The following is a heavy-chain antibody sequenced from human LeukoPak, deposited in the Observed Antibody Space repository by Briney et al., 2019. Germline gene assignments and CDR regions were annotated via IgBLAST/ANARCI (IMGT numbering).Heavy chain of an antibody. V-gene: IGHV3-53*01. Sequence: TGGSLRLSCAASGLTVSSNYMSWVRQAPGKGREWVLVIYSGGSTYYADSVKGRFTISRDNSKNPLYLQMNSLRAEDTAVYYSARVSRGPHPYYYDSSGYMDYWGQGALVTVSS. CDR2: IYSGGST. D-gene: IGHD3-22*01. J-gene: IGHJ4*02. CDR3: ARVSRGPHPYYYDSSGYMDY. CDR1: GLTVSSNY.